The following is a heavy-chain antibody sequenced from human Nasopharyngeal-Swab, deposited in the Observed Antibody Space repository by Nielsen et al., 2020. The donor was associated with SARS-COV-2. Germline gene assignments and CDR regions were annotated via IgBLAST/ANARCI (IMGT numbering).Heavy chain of an antibody. CDR3: AHGSSTFDY. V-gene: IGHV2-5*02. CDR2: IYWDDDK. Sequence: PGKALEWLALIYWDDDKRYSPSLKSRLTITKDTSKNQVALTMTNMDPVDTATYYCAHGSSTFDYWGQGTLVTVSS. J-gene: IGHJ4*02. D-gene: IGHD2-15*01.